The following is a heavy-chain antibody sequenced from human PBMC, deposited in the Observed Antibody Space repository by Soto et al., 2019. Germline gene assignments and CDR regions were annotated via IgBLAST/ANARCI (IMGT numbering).Heavy chain of an antibody. CDR3: ASGSVNWMASSGGDYYGMDV. CDR1: GGTFSSYA. CDR2: IIPIFGTA. V-gene: IGHV1-69*01. J-gene: IGHJ6*02. D-gene: IGHD1-1*01. Sequence: QVQLVQSGAEVKKPGSSVKVSCKASGGTFSSYAISWVRQAPGQGLEWMGGIIPIFGTANYAQKFQGRVTITADESTSTAYMELSSLRSEDTAVYYCASGSVNWMASSGGDYYGMDVWGQGTTVTVSS.